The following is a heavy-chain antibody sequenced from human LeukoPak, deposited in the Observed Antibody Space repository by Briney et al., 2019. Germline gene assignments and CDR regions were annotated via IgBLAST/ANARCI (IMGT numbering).Heavy chain of an antibody. V-gene: IGHV3-23*01. CDR3: AKVDSYYPTCVDY. D-gene: IGHD2-21*02. J-gene: IGHJ4*02. CDR1: GFAFSSYA. Sequence: GGSLRLSCAASGFAFSSYAMSWVRQAPGKGLEWVSAISGSGGSTYYADSVKGRFTISRDNSKNTLYLQMKSLRAEDTAVYYCAKVDSYYPTCVDYWGQGTLVTVSS. CDR2: ISGSGGST.